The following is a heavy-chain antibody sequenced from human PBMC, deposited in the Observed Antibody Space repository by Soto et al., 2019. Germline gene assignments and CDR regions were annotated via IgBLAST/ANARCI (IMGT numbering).Heavy chain of an antibody. CDR2: MNPNSGNT. V-gene: IGHV1-8*01. CDR3: ARGRTNYYGSGSYYKYYFDY. CDR1: GYTFTSYD. J-gene: IGHJ4*02. Sequence: ASVKVSCKASGYTFTSYDINWVRQATGQGLEWMGWMNPNSGNTGYAQKFQGRVTMTRNTSISTAYMELSSLRSEDTAVYYCARGRTNYYGSGSYYKYYFDYWGQGTLVTVSS. D-gene: IGHD3-10*01.